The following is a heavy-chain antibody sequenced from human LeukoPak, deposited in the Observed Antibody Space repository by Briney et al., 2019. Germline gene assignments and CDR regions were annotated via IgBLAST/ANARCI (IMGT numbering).Heavy chain of an antibody. V-gene: IGHV4-39*02. Sequence: PSETLSLTCTVSGGSISSSSYYWGWIRQPPGKGLEWIGTIHHSRGTSYNPSLKSRVTISLDTSKNRFSLRLSSVTAADTAMYYCTRFGPDYWGQGTLVTVSP. J-gene: IGHJ4*02. CDR1: GGSISSSSYY. D-gene: IGHD3-10*01. CDR2: IHHSRGT. CDR3: TRFGPDY.